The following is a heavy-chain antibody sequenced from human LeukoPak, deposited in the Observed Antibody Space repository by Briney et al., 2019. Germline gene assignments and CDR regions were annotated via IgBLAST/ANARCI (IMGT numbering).Heavy chain of an antibody. Sequence: SGTLSLTCSVSGDSISSGDSYWGWIRQHPWKGLEWIGSIYYVGSPYNNPSLNSRRVTMSVDTSKNQFSLKLPSVTAADTAVYYCARIPITTRAMDVWGQGTTVTVSS. CDR2: IYYVGSP. V-gene: IGHV4-39*01. J-gene: IGHJ6*02. D-gene: IGHD3-3*01. CDR3: ARIPITTRAMDV. CDR1: GDSISSGDSY.